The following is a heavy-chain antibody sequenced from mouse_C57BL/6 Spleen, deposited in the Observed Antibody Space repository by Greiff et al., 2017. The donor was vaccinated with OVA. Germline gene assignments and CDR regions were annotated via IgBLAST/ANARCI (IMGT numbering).Heavy chain of an antibody. J-gene: IGHJ1*03. Sequence: QVQLQQPGAELVMPGASVKLSCKASGYTFTSYWMHWVKQRPGQGLEWIGEIDPSDSYTNYNQKFKGKSTLTVDKSSSTAYMQLSSLTSEDSAVYYSARGDYDYGWYFDVWGTGTTVTVSS. CDR1: GYTFTSYW. D-gene: IGHD2-4*01. V-gene: IGHV1-69*01. CDR2: IDPSDSYT. CDR3: ARGDYDYGWYFDV.